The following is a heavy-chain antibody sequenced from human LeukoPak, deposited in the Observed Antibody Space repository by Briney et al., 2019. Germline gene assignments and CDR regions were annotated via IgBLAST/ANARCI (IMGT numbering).Heavy chain of an antibody. CDR1: GYTFTSYG. Sequence: GASVKVSCTASGYTFTSYGISWVRQAPGQGLEWMGWISAYNGNTNYAQKLQGRVTMTTDTSTSTAYMELRSLRSDDTAVYYCARIEYDFWSGPGYYYMDVWGKGTTVTVSS. D-gene: IGHD3-3*01. CDR2: ISAYNGNT. CDR3: ARIEYDFWSGPGYYYMDV. J-gene: IGHJ6*03. V-gene: IGHV1-18*01.